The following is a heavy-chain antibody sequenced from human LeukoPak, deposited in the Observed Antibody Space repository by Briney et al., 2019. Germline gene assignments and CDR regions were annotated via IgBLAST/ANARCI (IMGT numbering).Heavy chain of an antibody. CDR2: ISYDGSNK. V-gene: IGHV3-30*04. CDR3: AKDQAAAGTLYYYYYGMDV. J-gene: IGHJ6*02. Sequence: GGSLRLSCAASGFTFSSYAMHWVRQAPGKGLEWVAVISYDGSNKYYADSVKGRFTISRDNSKNTLYLQMNSLRAEDTAVYYCAKDQAAAGTLYYYYYGMDVWGQGTTVTVSS. D-gene: IGHD6-13*01. CDR1: GFTFSSYA.